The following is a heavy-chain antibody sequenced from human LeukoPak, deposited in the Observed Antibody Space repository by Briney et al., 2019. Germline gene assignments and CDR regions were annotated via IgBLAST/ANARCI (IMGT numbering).Heavy chain of an antibody. Sequence: PSETLSLTCPVSGGSISSYYWSWIRQPPGKGLGWIGYIYYSGSTNYNPSLKSRVTISVDTSKNQFSLKLSSVTAADTAVYYCARAITGGVFDYWGQGTLVTVSS. CDR2: IYYSGST. CDR1: GGSISSYY. J-gene: IGHJ4*02. CDR3: ARAITGGVFDY. D-gene: IGHD2-8*02. V-gene: IGHV4-59*01.